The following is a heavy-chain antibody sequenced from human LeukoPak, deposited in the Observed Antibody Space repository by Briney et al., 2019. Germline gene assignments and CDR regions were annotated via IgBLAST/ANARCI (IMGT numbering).Heavy chain of an antibody. CDR1: GGSISSGGYY. CDR3: ARGTRLSNFDY. Sequence: SQTLSLTCTVSGGSISSGGYYWSWIRQHPGKGLEWIGYIYYSGSTNYNPSLKSRVTISVDTSKNQFSLKLSSVTAADTAVYYCARGTRLSNFDYWGQGTLVTVSS. D-gene: IGHD5/OR15-5a*01. CDR2: IYYSGST. J-gene: IGHJ4*02. V-gene: IGHV4-31*03.